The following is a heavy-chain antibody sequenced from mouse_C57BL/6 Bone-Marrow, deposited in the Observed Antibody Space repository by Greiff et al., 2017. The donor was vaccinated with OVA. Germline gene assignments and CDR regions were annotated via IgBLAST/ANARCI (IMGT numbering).Heavy chain of an antibody. Sequence: VQLQQSGAELVRPGASVKLSCTASGFNIKDDYMHWVKQRPEQGLEWIGWIDPENGDTEYASKFQGKATITADTSSNTAYLQLSSLTSDDTAVYYCTTSSSWYFDVWGTGTTVTVSS. CDR1: GFNIKDDY. CDR2: IDPENGDT. J-gene: IGHJ1*03. D-gene: IGHD1-1*01. V-gene: IGHV14-4*01. CDR3: TTSSSWYFDV.